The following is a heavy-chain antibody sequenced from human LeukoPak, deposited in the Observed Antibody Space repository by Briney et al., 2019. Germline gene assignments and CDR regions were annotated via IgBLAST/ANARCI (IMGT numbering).Heavy chain of an antibody. D-gene: IGHD2-8*02. V-gene: IGHV4-34*01. CDR2: INHSGST. CDR1: GGSFSGYY. J-gene: IGHJ5*02. CDR3: ARVGPPVLVVYAYWFDP. Sequence: PSETLSLTCADYGGSFSGYYWSWIRQPPGKGLEWIGEINHSGSTNYNPSLKSRVTISVDTSKNQFSLKLSSVTAADTAVYYCARVGPPVLVVYAYWFDPWGQGTLVTVSS.